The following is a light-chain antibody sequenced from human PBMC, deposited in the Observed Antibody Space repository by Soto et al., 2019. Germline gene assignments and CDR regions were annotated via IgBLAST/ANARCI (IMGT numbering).Light chain of an antibody. CDR1: RTISTY. Sequence: DIQMAQSPSSLSAFVGDRVTITCRASRTISTYVNWYQKKPGRAPRLLIHSATSLQSGIPSRFTGSGSGTEFTLTISGLQPEDFSTYYCKQSKSMPLTFGPGTEVAV. V-gene: IGKV1-39*01. J-gene: IGKJ1*01. CDR2: SAT. CDR3: KQSKSMPLT.